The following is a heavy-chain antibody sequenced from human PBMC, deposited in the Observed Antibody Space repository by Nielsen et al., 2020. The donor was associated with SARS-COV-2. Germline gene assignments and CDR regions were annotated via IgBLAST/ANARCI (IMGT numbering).Heavy chain of an antibody. V-gene: IGHV3-7*02. CDR2: INQDGSEK. J-gene: IGHJ3*02. Sequence: GGSLRLSCAASGFTFSSYWMSWVRQAPGKGLEWVANINQDGSEKYYVDSVKGRFTISRDNAKNSLYLQMNSLRAEDTAVYYCANFDGSGYNAFDIWGQGTMVTVSS. D-gene: IGHD3-22*01. CDR3: ANFDGSGYNAFDI. CDR1: GFTFSSYW.